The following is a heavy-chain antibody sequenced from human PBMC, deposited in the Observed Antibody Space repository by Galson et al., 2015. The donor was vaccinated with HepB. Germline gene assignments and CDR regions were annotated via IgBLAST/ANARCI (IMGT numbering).Heavy chain of an antibody. CDR2: ITPMFGAA. J-gene: IGHJ4*02. D-gene: IGHD6-13*01. CDR3: AREGIAASTNPVEY. Sequence: SVKVSCKASGGTFSTHAMSWVRKAPGQGPEWMGGITPMFGAAKYAQKFQGRATITADESTSTVYMELSSLRFEDTAVYYCAREGIAASTNPVEYWGQGTLVTVSS. V-gene: IGHV1-69*13. CDR1: GGTFSTHA.